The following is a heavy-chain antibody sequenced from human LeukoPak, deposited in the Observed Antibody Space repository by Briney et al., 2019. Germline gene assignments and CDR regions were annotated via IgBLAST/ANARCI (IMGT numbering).Heavy chain of an antibody. Sequence: SETLSLTCTVSGGSITSGGYSWSWIRQHPGNGLEWIGYIYYSGSTYYNPSLKSRVTISLDTSKNQFSLRLSSVTAADTAVYYCARGRDRHDGSYSYYFDYWGQGTLVTVSS. CDR3: ARGRDRHDGSYSYYFDY. J-gene: IGHJ4*02. CDR1: GGSITSGGYS. D-gene: IGHD1-26*01. CDR2: IYYSGST. V-gene: IGHV4-31*03.